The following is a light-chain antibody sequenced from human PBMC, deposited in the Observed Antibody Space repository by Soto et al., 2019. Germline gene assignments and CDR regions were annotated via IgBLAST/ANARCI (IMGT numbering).Light chain of an antibody. Sequence: QSALTQPASVSGSPGQSITISCTGTSSDVGGFNYVSWYQQHPGKAPKLMIYEVNNRPSGVSNRFSGSKSGNTASLTISGLQAEDEADYYCSSYTSSSTFYVFGSGTKLTV. J-gene: IGLJ1*01. CDR2: EVN. CDR1: SSDVGGFNY. CDR3: SSYTSSSTFYV. V-gene: IGLV2-14*01.